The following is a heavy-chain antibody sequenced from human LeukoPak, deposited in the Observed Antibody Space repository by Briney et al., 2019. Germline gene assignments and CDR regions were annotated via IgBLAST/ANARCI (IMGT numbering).Heavy chain of an antibody. CDR3: ARDPADIVVVPAAIKSRFDP. Sequence: GASVKVSCXASGYTFTSYGISWVRQAHGQGLEWMGWISAYNGNTNYAQKLQGRVTMTTDTSTSTAYMELRSLRSDDTAVYYCARDPADIVVVPAAIKSRFDPWGQGTLVTVSS. D-gene: IGHD2-2*01. CDR1: GYTFTSYG. J-gene: IGHJ5*02. CDR2: ISAYNGNT. V-gene: IGHV1-18*01.